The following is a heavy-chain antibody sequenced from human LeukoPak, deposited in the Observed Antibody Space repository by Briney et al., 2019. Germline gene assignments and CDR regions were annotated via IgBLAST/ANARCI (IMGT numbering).Heavy chain of an antibody. CDR2: IYYSGST. CDR3: ARGARGSSSY. J-gene: IGHJ4*02. CDR1: GGSISSSSYY. D-gene: IGHD1-26*01. Sequence: SETLSLTCTVSGGSISSSSYYWGWIRQPPGKGLEWIGYIYYSGSTNYNPSLKSRVTISVDTSKNQFSLKLSSVTAADTAVYYCARGARGSSSYWGQGTLVTVSS. V-gene: IGHV4-61*05.